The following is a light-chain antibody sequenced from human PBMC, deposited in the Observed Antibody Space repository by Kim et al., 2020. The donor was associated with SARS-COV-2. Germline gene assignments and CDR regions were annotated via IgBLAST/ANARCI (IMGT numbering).Light chain of an antibody. CDR1: SSDVGGYNY. CDR2: DVS. V-gene: IGLV2-11*01. CDR3: CSYAGSYSVV. J-gene: IGLJ2*01. Sequence: QSALTQPRSVSGSPGQSVTISCTGTSSDVGGYNYVSWYQQHPGKAPKLMIYDVSKRPSGVPDRFSGSKSGNTASLTISGLQAEDEADYYCCSYAGSYSVVFGGWTQLTVL.